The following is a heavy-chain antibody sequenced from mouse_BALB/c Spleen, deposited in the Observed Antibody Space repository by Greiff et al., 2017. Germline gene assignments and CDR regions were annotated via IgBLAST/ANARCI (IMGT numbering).Heavy chain of an antibody. J-gene: IGHJ2*01. CDR1: GFNIKDYY. CDR2: IDPENGDT. CDR3: NAGSWDVDY. D-gene: IGHD4-1*01. Sequence: EVQVVESGAELVRSGASVKLSCTASGFNIKDYYMHWVKQRPEQGLEWIGWIDPENGDTEYAPKFQGKATMTADTSSNTAYLQLSSLTSEDTAVYYYNAGSWDVDYWGQGTTLTVSS. V-gene: IGHV14-4*02.